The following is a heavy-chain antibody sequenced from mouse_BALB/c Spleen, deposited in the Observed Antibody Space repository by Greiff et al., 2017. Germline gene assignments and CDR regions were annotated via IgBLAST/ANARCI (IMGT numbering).Heavy chain of an antibody. CDR1: GYTFTNYW. D-gene: IGHD2-4*01. J-gene: IGHJ3*01. V-gene: IGHV1-63*02. CDR2: IYPGGGYT. Sequence: VHLVESGAELVRPGTSVKISCKASGYTFTNYWLGWVKQRPGHGLEWIGDIYPGGGYTNYNEKFKGKATLTADTSSSTAYMQLSSLTSEDSAVYFCARRGTMITLFAYWGQGTLVTVSA. CDR3: ARRGTMITLFAY.